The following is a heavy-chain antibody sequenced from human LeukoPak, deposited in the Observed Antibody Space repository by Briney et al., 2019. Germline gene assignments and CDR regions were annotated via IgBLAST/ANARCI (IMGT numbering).Heavy chain of an antibody. Sequence: GGSLRLSCAASGFTFSSYAMSWVRQAPGKGLEWVSAISGSGGSTYYADPVKGRFTISRDNSKNTLYLQMNSLRAEDTAVYYCAKYAVSRQQLVRYFDYWGQGTLVTVSS. CDR2: ISGSGGST. J-gene: IGHJ4*02. CDR3: AKYAVSRQQLVRYFDY. CDR1: GFTFSSYA. D-gene: IGHD6-13*01. V-gene: IGHV3-23*01.